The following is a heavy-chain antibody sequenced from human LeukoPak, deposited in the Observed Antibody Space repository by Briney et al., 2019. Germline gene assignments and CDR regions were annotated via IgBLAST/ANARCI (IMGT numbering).Heavy chain of an antibody. CDR3: ARRYFDY. CDR2: IKQDGSEK. Sequence: PGGSLRLSCAASGFTLSSYWMSWVRQAPGKGLEWVANIKQDGSEKYYVDSVKGRFTISRDNAKNSLYLQMSSLRAEDTAVYCCARRYFDYWGQGTLVAVSS. V-gene: IGHV3-7*01. J-gene: IGHJ4*02. CDR1: GFTLSSYW.